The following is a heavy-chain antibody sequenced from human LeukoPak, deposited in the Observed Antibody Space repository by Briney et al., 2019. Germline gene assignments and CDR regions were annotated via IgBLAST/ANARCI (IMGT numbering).Heavy chain of an antibody. CDR3: ARGSYYDSRRCDY. CDR1: GYTFTGYY. CDR2: INPNSGGT. V-gene: IGHV1-2*02. D-gene: IGHD3-22*01. Sequence: ASVKVSCKASGYTFTGYYMHWVRQAPGQGLEWMGWINPNSGGTNYAQKFQGRVTMARDTSISTAYMELSRLRSDDTAVYYCARGSYYDSRRCDYWGQGTLVTVSS. J-gene: IGHJ4*02.